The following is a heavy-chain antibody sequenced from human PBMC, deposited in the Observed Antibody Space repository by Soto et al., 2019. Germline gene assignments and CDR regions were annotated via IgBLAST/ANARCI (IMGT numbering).Heavy chain of an antibody. CDR2: IYYSGST. Sequence: SETLSLTCTVSGGSISSYYLSWIRQPPGKGLEWIGYIYYSGSTNYNPSLKSRVTISVDTSKNQFSLKLSSVTAADTAVYYCARNDYAGTYFFDYWGQGTLVTVS. V-gene: IGHV4-59*01. J-gene: IGHJ4*02. CDR1: GGSISSYY. D-gene: IGHD4-17*01. CDR3: ARNDYAGTYFFDY.